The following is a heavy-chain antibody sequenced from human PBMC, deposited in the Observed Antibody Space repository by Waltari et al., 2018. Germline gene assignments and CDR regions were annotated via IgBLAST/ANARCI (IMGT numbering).Heavy chain of an antibody. V-gene: IGHV4-39*01. Sequence: QLQLQESGPGLVKPSETLSLTCTVSGGSISSSDYYWGWVRLPPGKGLEWMGSIFYRGCTHYNPSLKSRVTISVDTSKNQFSLRLTSVTAADTAVYYCARQGYASGWTPYWGQGALVTVSS. J-gene: IGHJ4*02. CDR3: ARQGYASGWTPY. CDR2: IFYRGCT. D-gene: IGHD6-19*01. CDR1: GGSISSSDYY.